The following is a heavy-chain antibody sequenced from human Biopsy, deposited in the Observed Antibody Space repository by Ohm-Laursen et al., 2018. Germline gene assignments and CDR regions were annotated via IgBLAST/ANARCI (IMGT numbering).Heavy chain of an antibody. Sequence: SLRLSCAASGFTFSSFWMSWVRQAPGKGLEWVANIKQDGSEKNYVDSVKGRFTISRDNAKNSLLLQMNRLRVEDTAVYYCARGPSGVATIGRGQGTLVTVSS. CDR2: IKQDGSEK. CDR3: ARGPSGVATIG. V-gene: IGHV3-7*04. J-gene: IGHJ4*02. CDR1: GFTFSSFW. D-gene: IGHD5-24*01.